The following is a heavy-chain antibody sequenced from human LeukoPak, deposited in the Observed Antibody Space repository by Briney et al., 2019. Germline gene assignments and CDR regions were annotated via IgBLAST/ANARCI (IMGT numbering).Heavy chain of an antibody. CDR1: GMTFERHG. Sequence: GGSLRLSCAVSGMTFERHGMHWVRQPPGKGLEWLAFIKYDGSRTDYEDSVKGRFTVSRDNSKNTLYLEMNSLRAEDSAVYYCVKDTIFTVDPFDYWGQGTLVTVSS. CDR2: IKYDGSRT. V-gene: IGHV3-30*02. CDR3: VKDTIFTVDPFDY. D-gene: IGHD3-3*01. J-gene: IGHJ4*02.